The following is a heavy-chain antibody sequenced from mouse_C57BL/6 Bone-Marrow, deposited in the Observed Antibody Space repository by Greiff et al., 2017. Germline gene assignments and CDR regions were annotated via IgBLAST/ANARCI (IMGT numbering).Heavy chain of an antibody. J-gene: IGHJ3*01. D-gene: IGHD1-1*01. CDR1: GFTFSDYG. V-gene: IGHV5-17*01. CDR3: ARDGSRTGFAY. CDR2: ISSGSSTI. Sequence: EVMLVESGGGLVKPGGSLTLSCAASGFTFSDYGMHWVRQAPEKGLEWVAYISSGSSTIYYADTVKGRFTISRDNAKNTLFLQMTSLRSEDTAMYYCARDGSRTGFAYWGQGTLVTVSA.